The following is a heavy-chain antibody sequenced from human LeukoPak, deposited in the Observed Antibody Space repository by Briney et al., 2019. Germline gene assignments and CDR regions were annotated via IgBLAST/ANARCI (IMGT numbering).Heavy chain of an antibody. V-gene: IGHV3-23*01. CDR3: AKGGYCSSTSCYYNWFDP. CDR1: GFTFSSYA. J-gene: IGHJ5*02. Sequence: GGSLRLSCAASGFTFSSYATSWVRQAPGKGLEWVSAISGSGGSTYYADSVKGRFTISRDNSKNTLYLQMNSLRAEDTAVYYCAKGGYCSSTSCYYNWFDPWGQGTLVTVSS. D-gene: IGHD2-2*01. CDR2: ISGSGGST.